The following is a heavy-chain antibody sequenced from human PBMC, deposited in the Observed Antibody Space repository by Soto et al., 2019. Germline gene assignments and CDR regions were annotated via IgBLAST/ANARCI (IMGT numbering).Heavy chain of an antibody. D-gene: IGHD1-26*01. J-gene: IGHJ4*02. CDR2: ISYDGSNK. CDR1: GFTFSSYA. CDR3: ARDYRGSIPSPYYFDY. Sequence: PGGCLRLSCAASGFTFSSYAMHWVRQAPGKGLEWVAVISYDGSNKYYADSVKGRFTISRDNSKNTLYLQMNSLRAEDTAVYYCARDYRGSIPSPYYFDYWGQGTLVTVSS. V-gene: IGHV3-30-3*01.